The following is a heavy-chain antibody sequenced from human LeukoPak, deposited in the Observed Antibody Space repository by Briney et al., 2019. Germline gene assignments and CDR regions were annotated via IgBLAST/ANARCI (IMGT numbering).Heavy chain of an antibody. J-gene: IGHJ4*02. CDR1: GFTFSNYA. CDR2: ISASGGST. Sequence: GGSLRLSCAASGFTFSNYAMHWVRQAPGKGLDWVSAISASGGSTSYADSVKGRFTISRDNSKNTLYLQMNSLRAVDTAVYYCASQTSGYSGYSSHYWGQGTLVTVSS. V-gene: IGHV3-23*01. CDR3: ASQTSGYSGYSSHY. D-gene: IGHD5-12*01.